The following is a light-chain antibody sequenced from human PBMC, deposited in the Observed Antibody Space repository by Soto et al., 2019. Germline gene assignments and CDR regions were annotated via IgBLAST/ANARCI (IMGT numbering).Light chain of an antibody. CDR1: QSVSSSY. CDR3: QQYGSSPIT. V-gene: IGKV3-20*01. CDR2: GAS. J-gene: IGKJ5*01. Sequence: VMTQFPASLSVHPGERANLSCSASQSVSSSYLAWYQQKPGQAPRLLIYGASSRATGIPDRLSGSGSGTDFTLTISRLEPEDFAVYYCQQYGSSPITFGQGTQLEIK.